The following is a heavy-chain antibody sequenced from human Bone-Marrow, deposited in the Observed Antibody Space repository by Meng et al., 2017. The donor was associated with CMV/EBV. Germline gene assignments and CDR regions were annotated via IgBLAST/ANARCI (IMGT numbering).Heavy chain of an antibody. CDR3: ARVSGSGWPSFYYYYGMDV. CDR1: GFTFNTYA. Sequence: GESLKISCAASGFTFNTYAMHWVRQAPGKGLEWVAVISYDGSNKYTADSVQGRLTISRDNSKNTLYLQMNSLRAEDTAVYYCARVSGSGWPSFYYYYGMDVWGQGTTVTVSS. CDR2: ISYDGSNK. V-gene: IGHV3-30*04. D-gene: IGHD3-10*01. J-gene: IGHJ6*02.